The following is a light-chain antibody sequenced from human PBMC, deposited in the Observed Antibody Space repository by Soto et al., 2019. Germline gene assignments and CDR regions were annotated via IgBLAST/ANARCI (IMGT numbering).Light chain of an antibody. V-gene: IGLV1-44*01. Sequence: QSVLTQPPSASGTPGQRVTISCSGTSSNIGTYNVNWYQQLPGTAPKLLIYTDYQRPSGVPDRFSASKSGTSASLAINGRHSEDEAEYYCASWDGNLNGGVFGGGTKLTVL. CDR1: SSNIGTYN. CDR2: TDY. J-gene: IGLJ3*02. CDR3: ASWDGNLNGGV.